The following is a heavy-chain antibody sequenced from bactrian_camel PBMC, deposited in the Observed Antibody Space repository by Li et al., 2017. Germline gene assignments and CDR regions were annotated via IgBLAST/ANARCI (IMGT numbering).Heavy chain of an antibody. CDR3: VRDGGEWSFAY. D-gene: IGHD2*01. CDR2: IRRDGDE. V-gene: IGHV3S53*01. Sequence: HVQLVESGGGSVQAGGSLRLSCAHSGYISSRHCMGWFRQAPGKAREGIAGIRRDGDEYYADSVKGRFTISQDNAMNTVYLQMNSLKPEDAGVYYCVRDGGEWSFAYWGQGTQVTVS. CDR1: GYISSRHC. J-gene: IGHJ4*01.